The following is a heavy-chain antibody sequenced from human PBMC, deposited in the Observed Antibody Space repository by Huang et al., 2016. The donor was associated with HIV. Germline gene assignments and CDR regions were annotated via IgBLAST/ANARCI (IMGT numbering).Heavy chain of an antibody. J-gene: IGHJ6*03. Sequence: QVQLQQWGAGLLRPSETLSLTCAVYGGSFSGYYGTWIRQPPGKGLEWIGEINHSESTNYNPSLKSRVTISVDTSRNQFSRTLTSVTAADTAVYYCARGQGGYYYYYMDVWGKGTTVTVSS. CDR2: INHSEST. V-gene: IGHV4-34*01. CDR3: ARGQGGYYYYYMDV. CDR1: GGSFSGYY.